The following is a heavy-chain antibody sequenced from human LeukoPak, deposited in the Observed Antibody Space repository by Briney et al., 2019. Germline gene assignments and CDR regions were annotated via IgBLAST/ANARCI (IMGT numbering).Heavy chain of an antibody. CDR1: GGSINNNIYY. J-gene: IGHJ4*02. CDR3: ARHDNYGSGSYAIDY. Sequence: PSETLSLTCTVSGGSINNNIYYWGWIRQPPGKGLEWIGYIFCSGSTYYSPSLKSRVTISVDTSKNQFSLRLSSVTATDTAIYYCARHDNYGSGSYAIDYWGQGTLVTVSS. V-gene: IGHV4-39*01. CDR2: IFCSGST. D-gene: IGHD3-10*01.